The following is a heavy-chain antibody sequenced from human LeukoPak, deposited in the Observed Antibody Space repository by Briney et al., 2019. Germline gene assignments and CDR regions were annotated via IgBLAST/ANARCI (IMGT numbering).Heavy chain of an antibody. J-gene: IGHJ3*02. CDR2: FDPEDGET. CDR1: GYTLTELS. CDR3: TREGVYSPDGSGYHRDAFDI. V-gene: IGHV1-24*01. Sequence: ASVKVSCKVSGYTLTELSMHWVRQAPGKGLEWMGGFDPEDGETIYAQKFQGRVTITADKSTNTAHMELSSLRSEDTAVYYCTREGVYSPDGSGYHRDAFDIWGQGTVVTVSS. D-gene: IGHD3-22*01.